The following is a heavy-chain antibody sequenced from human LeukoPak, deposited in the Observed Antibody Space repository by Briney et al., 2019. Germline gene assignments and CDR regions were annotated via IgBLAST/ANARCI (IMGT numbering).Heavy chain of an antibody. CDR2: INPNSGVT. V-gene: IGHV1-2*02. CDR1: GYRFTGCY. CDR3: ARQQEVSGYFDY. Sequence: ASVKVSCKASGYRFTGCYMHWVRQAPGQGLEWMGWINPNSGVTNYAQNFQGRVSMTRDTSISTAYMELSRLRSDDTAVYYCARQQEVSGYFDYWGQGTLGTVSS. J-gene: IGHJ4*02. D-gene: IGHD3-16*02.